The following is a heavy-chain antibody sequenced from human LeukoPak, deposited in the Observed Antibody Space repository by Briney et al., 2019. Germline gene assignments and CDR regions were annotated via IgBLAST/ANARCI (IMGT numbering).Heavy chain of an antibody. CDR2: DGTIT. V-gene: IGHV3-74*01. Sequence: GGSLRLSCAALGFPFRRYLLFWGRQAPGKGPVLVSRDGTITNYADSVKGRFTITRDNTKSTLYLQMNSLSPEDTAVYYCGALGVMWEVDYWGQGALVTVSS. J-gene: IGHJ4*02. CDR3: GALGVMWEVDY. D-gene: IGHD1-26*01. CDR1: GFPFRRYL.